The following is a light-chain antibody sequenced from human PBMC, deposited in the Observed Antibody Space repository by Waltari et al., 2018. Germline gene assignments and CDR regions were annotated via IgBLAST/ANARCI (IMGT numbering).Light chain of an antibody. CDR3: QQYGRSPLT. Sequence: EILLTQSPGTLSLSPGERATLSCRASQSLRNNFLVWYQQKPGQAPRLLIYDTSRRATDIPDRFSGSGSGTDFTLTISRLEPEDFAVYFCQQYGRSPLTFGGGTKVEIK. CDR1: QSLRNNF. J-gene: IGKJ4*01. V-gene: IGKV3-20*01. CDR2: DTS.